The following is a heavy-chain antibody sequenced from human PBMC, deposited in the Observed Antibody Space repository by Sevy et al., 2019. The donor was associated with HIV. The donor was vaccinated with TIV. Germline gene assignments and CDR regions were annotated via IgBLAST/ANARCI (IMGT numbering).Heavy chain of an antibody. V-gene: IGHV3-30*18. Sequence: GGSLRLSCAASGFTFSSYGMHWVRQAPGKGLEWVAVISYDGGDKKYADSVKGRFTISRDKSKNTLDLQMNSLRAEDTALYYCAKENIVEKYFQHWGQGTQVTVSS. CDR2: ISYDGGDK. D-gene: IGHD5-12*01. J-gene: IGHJ1*01. CDR3: AKENIVEKYFQH. CDR1: GFTFSSYG.